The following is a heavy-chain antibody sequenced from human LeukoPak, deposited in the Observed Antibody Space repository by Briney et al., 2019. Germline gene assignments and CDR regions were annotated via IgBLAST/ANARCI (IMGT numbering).Heavy chain of an antibody. CDR2: IIPIFGTA. CDR1: GGTFSSYA. D-gene: IGHD2-21*01. Sequence: SVKVSCKASGGTFSSYAISWVRQAPGQGLEWMGGIIPIFGTANHAQKFQGRVTITADESTSTAYMELSSLRSEDTAVYYCARAFCGGDCYSRWHYFDYWGQGTLVTVSS. CDR3: ARAFCGGDCYSRWHYFDY. J-gene: IGHJ4*02. V-gene: IGHV1-69*13.